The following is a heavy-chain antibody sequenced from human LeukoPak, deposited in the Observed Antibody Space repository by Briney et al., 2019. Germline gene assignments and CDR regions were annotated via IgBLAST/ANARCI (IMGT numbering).Heavy chain of an antibody. CDR1: GGSISSGGYY. V-gene: IGHV4-31*03. Sequence: SSETLSLTCTVSGGSISSGGYYWSWIRQHPGKGLEWIGYIYYSGSTYYNPSLKSRVTISVDTSKNQFSLKLSSVTAADTAVYYCARDPGDGGNSGGNRAFDIWGQGTMVTVSS. D-gene: IGHD4-23*01. CDR3: ARDPGDGGNSGGNRAFDI. J-gene: IGHJ3*02. CDR2: IYYSGST.